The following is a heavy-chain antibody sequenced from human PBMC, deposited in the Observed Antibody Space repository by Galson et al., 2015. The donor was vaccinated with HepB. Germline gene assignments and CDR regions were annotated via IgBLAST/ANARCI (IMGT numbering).Heavy chain of an antibody. CDR1: GFTFSIYS. CDR3: ACGKVVVAAHSYYYYMDV. D-gene: IGHD2-15*01. V-gene: IGHV3-48*01. J-gene: IGHJ6*03. Sequence: SLRLSCAASGFTFSIYSMNWVRQAPGKGLEWVSFISSSRTTIYYADSVKGRFTISRDNAKNSLYLQMSSLRAEDTAVYYCACGKVVVAAHSYYYYMDVWGKGTTVTVSS. CDR2: ISSSRTTI.